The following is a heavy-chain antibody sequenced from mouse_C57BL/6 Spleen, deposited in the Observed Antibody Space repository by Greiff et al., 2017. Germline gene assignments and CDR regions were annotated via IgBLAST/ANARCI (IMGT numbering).Heavy chain of an antibody. Sequence: VQLQQPGAELVKPGASVKLSCKASGYTFTSYWMHWVKQRPGQGLEWIGMIHPNSGSTNYNEKFKSKATLTVDKSSSTAYMQLSSLTSEDSAVYYCASPYGSSYWYFDVWGTGTTVTVSS. V-gene: IGHV1-64*01. D-gene: IGHD1-1*01. CDR2: IHPNSGST. CDR3: ASPYGSSYWYFDV. CDR1: GYTFTSYW. J-gene: IGHJ1*03.